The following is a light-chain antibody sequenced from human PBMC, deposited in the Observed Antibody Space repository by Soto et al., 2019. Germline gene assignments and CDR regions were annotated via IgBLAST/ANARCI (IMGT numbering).Light chain of an antibody. Sequence: EIGLTPSLATLSLTPWERAALYLSASQSVSSSYLAWYQPKPGQAPRLLIYGASSRATGIPARFSGSGSGTEFTLTISSLQSEDFAVYYCQQYNNWPRTFGQGTKVDTK. CDR3: QQYNNWPRT. CDR1: QSVSSSY. J-gene: IGKJ1*01. V-gene: IGKV3D-15*01. CDR2: GAS.